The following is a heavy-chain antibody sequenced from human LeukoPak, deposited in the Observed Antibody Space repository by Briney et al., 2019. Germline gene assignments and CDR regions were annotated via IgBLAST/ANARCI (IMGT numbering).Heavy chain of an antibody. Sequence: GGSLRLSCAASGFTVSSNYMSWVRQAPGKGLEWVSVIYSGGSTYYADSVRGRFTISRDNSKNTLYLQMNGLRAEDTAVYYCVKDRAVDYWGQGTLVTVSS. CDR3: VKDRAVDY. CDR2: IYSGGST. J-gene: IGHJ4*02. D-gene: IGHD3-10*01. CDR1: GFTVSSNY. V-gene: IGHV3-66*01.